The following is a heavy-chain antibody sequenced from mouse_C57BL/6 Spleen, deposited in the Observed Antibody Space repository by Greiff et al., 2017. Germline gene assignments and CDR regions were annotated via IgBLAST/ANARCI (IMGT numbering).Heavy chain of an antibody. J-gene: IGHJ3*01. D-gene: IGHD1-1*01. CDR1: GYTFTDYY. CDR3: ARGTTVVD. CDR2: INPNNGGT. V-gene: IGHV1-26*01. Sequence: EVQLQQSGPELVKPGASVKISCKASGYTFTDYYMNWVKQSHGKSLEWIGDINPNNGGTSYNQKFKGKATLTVDKSSSTAYMELRSLTSEDSAVYYCARGTTVVDWGQGTLVTVSA.